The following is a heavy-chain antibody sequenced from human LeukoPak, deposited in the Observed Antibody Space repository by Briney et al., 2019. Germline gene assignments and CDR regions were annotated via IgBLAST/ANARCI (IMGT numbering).Heavy chain of an antibody. CDR2: IYYSGST. D-gene: IGHD3-22*01. V-gene: IGHV4-59*05. CDR1: GGSISSYY. CDR3: AGNYDSSGYYVSPFDY. Sequence: SETLSLTCTVSGGSISSYYWSWIRQPPGKGLEWIGSIYYSGSTYYNPSLKSRVTIFVDTSKNQFSLKLSSVTAADTAVYYCAGNYDSSGYYVSPFDYWGQGTLVTVSS. J-gene: IGHJ4*02.